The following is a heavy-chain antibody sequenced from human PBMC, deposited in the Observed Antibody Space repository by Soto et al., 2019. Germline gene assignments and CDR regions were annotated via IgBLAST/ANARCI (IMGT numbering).Heavy chain of an antibody. D-gene: IGHD3-22*01. J-gene: IGHJ4*02. V-gene: IGHV3-30*18. CDR1: GFTFSSYG. CDR3: AKDYYDSSGSLTLSD. CDR2: ISYDGSNK. Sequence: GGSLRLSCAASGFTFSSYGMHWVRQAPGKGLEWVAVISYDGSNKYYADSVKGRFTISRDNSKNTLYLQMNSLRAEDTAVYYCAKDYYDSSGSLTLSDWGQGTLVTVSS.